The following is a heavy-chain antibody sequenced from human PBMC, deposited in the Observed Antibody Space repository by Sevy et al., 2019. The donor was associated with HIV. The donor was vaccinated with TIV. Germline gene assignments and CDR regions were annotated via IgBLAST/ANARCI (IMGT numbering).Heavy chain of an antibody. CDR3: ARRSHYYGSGSRNWFDP. CDR1: GGTFSSYA. Sequence: ASVKVSCKASGGTFSSYAISWVRQAPGQGLEWMGGIIPIFGTANYAQKFQGRVTITADESTSTAYMELSSLRSEDTAGYYCARRSHYYGSGSRNWFDPWGQGTLVTVSS. J-gene: IGHJ5*02. D-gene: IGHD3-10*01. V-gene: IGHV1-69*13. CDR2: IIPIFGTA.